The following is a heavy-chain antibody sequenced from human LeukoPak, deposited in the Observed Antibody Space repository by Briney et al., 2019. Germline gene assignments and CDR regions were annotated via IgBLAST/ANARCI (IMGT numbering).Heavy chain of an antibody. CDR2: INPNSGGT. D-gene: IGHD3-22*01. CDR3: ARGDSLSYYCGSSDVAFDY. V-gene: IGHV1-2*06. Sequence: ASVKVSCKASGYTFTGYYMHWVRQAPGQGLEWMGRINPNSGGTNYAQKFQGRVTMTRDTSISTAYMELSRLRSDDTAVYYCARGDSLSYYCGSSDVAFDYWGQGTLVTVSS. J-gene: IGHJ4*02. CDR1: GYTFTGYY.